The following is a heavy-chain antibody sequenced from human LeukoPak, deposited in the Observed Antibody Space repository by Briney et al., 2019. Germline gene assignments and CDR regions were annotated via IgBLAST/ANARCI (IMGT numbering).Heavy chain of an antibody. Sequence: SETLSLTCTVSGGSISSYYWSWIRQPPGKGLEWIGYIYYSGSTNYNPSLKSRVTISVDTSKNQFSLKLSSVTAADTAVYYCARDPTRLNYYDSSGYFDYWGQGTLVTVSS. J-gene: IGHJ4*02. CDR2: IYYSGST. D-gene: IGHD3-22*01. V-gene: IGHV4-59*01. CDR1: GGSISSYY. CDR3: ARDPTRLNYYDSSGYFDY.